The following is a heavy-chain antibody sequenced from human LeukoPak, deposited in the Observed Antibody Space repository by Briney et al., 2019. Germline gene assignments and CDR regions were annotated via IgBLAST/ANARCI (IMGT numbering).Heavy chain of an antibody. D-gene: IGHD1-26*01. CDR3: ARVEREPYDAFDI. J-gene: IGHJ3*02. V-gene: IGHV3-74*01. CDR1: GFTFSSYW. Sequence: GGSLRLSCAASGFTFSSYWMHWVRQAPGKGLVWVSRINSDGSSTSYADSVKGRFTISRDNAKNTLYLQMNSLRAEDTAVYYCARVEREPYDAFDIWGQGTMVTVSS. CDR2: INSDGSST.